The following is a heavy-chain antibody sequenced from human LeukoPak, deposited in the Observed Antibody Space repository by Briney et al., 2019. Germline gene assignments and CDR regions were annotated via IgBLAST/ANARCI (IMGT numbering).Heavy chain of an antibody. D-gene: IGHD3-16*01. CDR3: ARDRPLSPYYFDY. CDR1: GFTFSSYS. CDR2: ISSSSSYI. V-gene: IGHV3-21*01. Sequence: GGSLRLSCAASGFTFSSYSMNWVRQTPGKGLDWVSSISSSSSYIYYADSVKGRFTISRDNAKNSLYLQMNSLRAEDTAVYYCARDRPLSPYYFDYWGQGTLVTVSS. J-gene: IGHJ4*02.